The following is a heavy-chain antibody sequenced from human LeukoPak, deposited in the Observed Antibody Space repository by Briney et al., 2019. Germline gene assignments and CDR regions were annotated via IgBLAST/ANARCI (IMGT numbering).Heavy chain of an antibody. CDR3: ARHGIRYTHVEPFDY. CDR2: IDPSDSYT. V-gene: IGHV5-10-1*01. CDR1: GYSFTSYW. J-gene: IGHJ4*02. D-gene: IGHD2-2*02. Sequence: GESLKISCKGSGYSFTSYWISWVRQMPGKGLEWMGRIDPSDSYTNYSPSFQGHVTISADKSISTAYLQWSSLKASDTAMYYCARHGIRYTHVEPFDYWGQGTLVTVSS.